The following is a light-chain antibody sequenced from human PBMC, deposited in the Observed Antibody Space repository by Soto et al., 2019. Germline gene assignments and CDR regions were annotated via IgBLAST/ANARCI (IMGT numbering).Light chain of an antibody. CDR1: QSVSSN. CDR2: GAS. J-gene: IGKJ1*01. CDR3: QQYNNWPWT. Sequence: EIVMTQSPATLSVSPGETATLSCRASQSVSSNVAWYQQKPGQAPRLLIYGASTRATGIPARFSGSGSGTEFTLTISSLQSEDFAVYYCQQYNNWPWTFGQGTKVDIK. V-gene: IGKV3-15*01.